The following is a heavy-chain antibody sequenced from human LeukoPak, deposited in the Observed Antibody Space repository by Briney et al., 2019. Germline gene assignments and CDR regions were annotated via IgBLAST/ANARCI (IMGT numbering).Heavy chain of an antibody. V-gene: IGHV3-9*01. CDR3: AKDMTLDGPFDY. J-gene: IGHJ4*02. CDR1: GFTFDDYA. CDR2: ISWNSGSI. Sequence: PGGSLRLSCAASGFTFDDYAMHWVRQAAGKGLEGVAGISWNSGSIGYADSVEGRFTISRDNAKNCLYLQMNSLRAEDTALYYCAKDMTLDGPFDYSGQASVVTVSS. D-gene: IGHD5-24*01.